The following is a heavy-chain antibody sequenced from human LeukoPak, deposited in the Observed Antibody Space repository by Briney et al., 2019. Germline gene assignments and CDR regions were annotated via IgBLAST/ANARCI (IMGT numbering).Heavy chain of an antibody. V-gene: IGHV1-69*05. CDR1: GGIFSSYA. D-gene: IGHD1-26*01. J-gene: IGHJ3*02. CDR2: IIPIFGTA. CDR3: ARSIVGATPMGFAFDI. Sequence: SVKVSCKASGGIFSSYAISWVRQAPGQGLEWMGGIIPIFGTANYAQKFQGRVTITTDESTSTAYMELSSLRSEDTAVYYCARSIVGATPMGFAFDIWGQGTMVTVSS.